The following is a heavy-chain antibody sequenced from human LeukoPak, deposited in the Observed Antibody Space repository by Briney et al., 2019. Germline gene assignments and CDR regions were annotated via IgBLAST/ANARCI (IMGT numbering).Heavy chain of an antibody. CDR2: ISSSSSTI. CDR3: ARVGTPDYYGSGSYATNWFDP. CDR1: GFTFSSYS. V-gene: IGHV3-48*04. D-gene: IGHD3-10*01. Sequence: GGSLRLSCAASGFTFSSYSMNWVRQAPGKGLEWVSYISSSSSTIYYADSVKGRFTISRDNAKNSLYLQMNSLRAEDTALYHCARVGTPDYYGSGSYATNWFDPWGQGTLVTVSS. J-gene: IGHJ5*02.